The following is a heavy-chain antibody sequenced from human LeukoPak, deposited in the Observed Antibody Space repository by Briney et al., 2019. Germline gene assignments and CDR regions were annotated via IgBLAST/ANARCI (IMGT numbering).Heavy chain of an antibody. J-gene: IGHJ4*02. Sequence: GGSLRLSCAASGFTFSSDAMSWVRQAPGKGLEWVSAISGSGGSTYYADSVKGRFTISRDNSKNTLYLQMNSLRAEDTAVYYCAKDPSIRYYYDSSGPIDYWGQGTLVTVSS. D-gene: IGHD3-22*01. CDR2: ISGSGGST. CDR1: GFTFSSDA. CDR3: AKDPSIRYYYDSSGPIDY. V-gene: IGHV3-23*01.